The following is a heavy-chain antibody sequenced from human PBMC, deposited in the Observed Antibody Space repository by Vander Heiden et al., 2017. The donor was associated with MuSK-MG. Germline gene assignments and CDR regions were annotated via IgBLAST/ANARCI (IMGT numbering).Heavy chain of an antibody. D-gene: IGHD1-26*01. Sequence: QVQLVQSGAEVKKPGASLKVSCKASGYSFISYGITWVRQAPGQGLEWMGWTSAFNGQVIYAQKFQGRVTVTTDTSTSTAYMEVRSLRSDDTAVYYCARVLVGATPGAFDIWGQGTMVTVSS. CDR2: TSAFNGQV. V-gene: IGHV1-18*01. CDR1: GYSFISYG. CDR3: ARVLVGATPGAFDI. J-gene: IGHJ3*02.